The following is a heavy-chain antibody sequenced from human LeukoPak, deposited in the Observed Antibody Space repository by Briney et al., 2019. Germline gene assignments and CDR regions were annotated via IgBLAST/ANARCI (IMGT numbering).Heavy chain of an antibody. V-gene: IGHV3-23*01. CDR3: ARGMERGYYYMDV. CDR2: ISGSGGST. Sequence: GGSLRLSCAASGFTFSSYAMSWVRQAPGKGLEWVSGISGSGGSTYYADSVKGRFTISRDNSKNTLYLQMDSLRAEDTAVYYCARGMERGYYYMDVWGKGTTVTVSS. CDR1: GFTFSSYA. D-gene: IGHD3-10*01. J-gene: IGHJ6*03.